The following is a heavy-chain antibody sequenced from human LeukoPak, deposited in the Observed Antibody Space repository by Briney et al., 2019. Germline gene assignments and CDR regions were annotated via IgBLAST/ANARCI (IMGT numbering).Heavy chain of an antibody. Sequence: GGSLRLSCAASGFTFSSYAMSWVRQAPGKGLEWVASIRPDGSEEYYMDSVKGRFTISRDNAKNSLYLQMNSLRAEDTAVYYCARLVGTVTTYDYWGQGTLVTVSS. V-gene: IGHV3-7*01. D-gene: IGHD1-7*01. J-gene: IGHJ4*02. CDR1: GFTFSSYA. CDR2: IRPDGSEE. CDR3: ARLVGTVTTYDY.